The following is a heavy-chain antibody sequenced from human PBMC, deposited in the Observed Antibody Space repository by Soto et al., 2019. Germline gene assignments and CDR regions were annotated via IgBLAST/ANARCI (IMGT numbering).Heavy chain of an antibody. CDR1: GGSISSGDYY. CDR3: ARRRWFGEFPAWFDP. V-gene: IGHV4-39*01. Sequence: SETLSLTCTVSGGSISSGDYYWGWIRQPPGKGLEWIGSIYYSGSTYYNPSLKSRVTISVDTSKNQFSLKLSSVTAADTAVYYCARRRWFGEFPAWFDPWGQGTLVTVSS. CDR2: IYYSGST. D-gene: IGHD3-10*01. J-gene: IGHJ5*02.